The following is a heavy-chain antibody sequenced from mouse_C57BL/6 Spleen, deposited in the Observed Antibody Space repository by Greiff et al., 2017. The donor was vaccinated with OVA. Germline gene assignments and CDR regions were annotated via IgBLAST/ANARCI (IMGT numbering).Heavy chain of an antibody. J-gene: IGHJ2*01. CDR2: IDPSDSYT. D-gene: IGHD1-1*01. CDR3: ARRKITTVGY. V-gene: IGHV1-50*01. Sequence: QVQLQQPGAELVKPGASVKLSCKASGYTFTSYWMQWVKQRPGQGLEWIGEIDPSDSYTNYNQKFKGKATLTVDTSSSTAYMQLSSLTSEDSAVYYCARRKITTVGYWGQGTTLTVSS. CDR1: GYTFTSYW.